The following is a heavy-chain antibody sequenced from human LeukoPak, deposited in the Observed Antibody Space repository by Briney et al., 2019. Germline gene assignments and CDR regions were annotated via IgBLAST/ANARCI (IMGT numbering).Heavy chain of an antibody. CDR3: AKFTRVDYYSYMDV. CDR1: GASISNYY. CDR2: MYVTGST. Sequence: PSETLSLTCIVSGASISNYYWTWVRQPAGKGLEWIGRMYVTGSTNYNPSLESRVTMSIDTSKNTFSPKLSSVTAADTAVYYCAKFTRVDYYSYMDVWGKGTTVTVSS. J-gene: IGHJ6*03. V-gene: IGHV4-4*07. D-gene: IGHD3-3*01.